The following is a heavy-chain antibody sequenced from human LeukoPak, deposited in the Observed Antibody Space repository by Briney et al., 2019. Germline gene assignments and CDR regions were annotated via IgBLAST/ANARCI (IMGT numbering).Heavy chain of an antibody. Sequence: GESLKISCKGSGYSFASYWIGWVRQMPGKGLEWMGIIYPGDSDTRYSPSFQGQVTISADKSISTAYLQWSSLKASDTAMYYCARRGLTWGAVSSSWYESPYYWGQGTLVTVSS. D-gene: IGHD6-13*01. CDR1: GYSFASYW. J-gene: IGHJ4*02. V-gene: IGHV5-51*01. CDR3: ARRGLTWGAVSSSWYESPYY. CDR2: IYPGDSDT.